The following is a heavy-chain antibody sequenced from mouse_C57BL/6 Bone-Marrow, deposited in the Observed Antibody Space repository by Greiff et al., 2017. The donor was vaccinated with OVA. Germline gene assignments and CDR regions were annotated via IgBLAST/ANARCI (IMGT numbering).Heavy chain of an antibody. Sequence: SGAELVRPGASVKLSCTASGFNIKDDDMHWVKQRPEQGLEWIGWIDPENGDTEYASKFQGKAPITADTSSHTAYLQRSSLPSEDTAVYYCTKGYGTYGGQGTTLTGSS. CDR1: GFNIKDDD. CDR2: IDPENGDT. J-gene: IGHJ2*01. D-gene: IGHD2-10*02. V-gene: IGHV14-4*01. CDR3: TKGYGTY.